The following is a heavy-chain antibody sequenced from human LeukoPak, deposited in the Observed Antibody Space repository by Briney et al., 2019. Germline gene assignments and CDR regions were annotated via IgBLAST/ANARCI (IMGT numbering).Heavy chain of an antibody. CDR1: GGSISSGNYF. CDR2: IYYSGST. D-gene: IGHD3-10*01. Sequence: SQTLSLTCTVSGGSISSGNYFWNWIRQHPGKGLEWIGCIYYSGSTYYNPSLKSRVTISVDTSKSQFSLKLSSVTAADMAVYYCARSYDSGNYDYWGQGTLATVSS. J-gene: IGHJ4*02. V-gene: IGHV4-31*03. CDR3: ARSYDSGNYDY.